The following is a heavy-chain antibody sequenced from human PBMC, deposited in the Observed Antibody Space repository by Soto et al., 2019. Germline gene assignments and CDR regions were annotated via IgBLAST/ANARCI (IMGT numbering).Heavy chain of an antibody. J-gene: IGHJ4*02. CDR2: INPNSGGT. D-gene: IGHD3-22*01. CDR3: ARTDYYDSSVFDY. Sequence: ASVKVSCKASGYTFTGYYMHWVRQAPGQGLEWMGWINPNSGGTNYAQKFQGWVTMTRDTSISTAYMELSRLRSDDTAVYYCARTDYYDSSVFDYWGQGTLVPVSS. V-gene: IGHV1-2*04. CDR1: GYTFTGYY.